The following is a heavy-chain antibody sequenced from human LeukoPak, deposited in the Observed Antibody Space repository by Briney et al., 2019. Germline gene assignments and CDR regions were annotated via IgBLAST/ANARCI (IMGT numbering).Heavy chain of an antibody. V-gene: IGHV1-69*02. CDR1: GGSFTIYT. CDR3: ARGDYYDSSGYYYFDY. J-gene: IGHJ4*02. D-gene: IGHD3-22*01. Sequence: ASVKVSCKASGGSFTIYTISWVRQGPGQGLEWMGRAIPMLGITNYAQKFQVRVTITANKSTSTAYMELSSLRSEDTAVYYCARGDYYDSSGYYYFDYWGQGTLVTVSS. CDR2: AIPMLGIT.